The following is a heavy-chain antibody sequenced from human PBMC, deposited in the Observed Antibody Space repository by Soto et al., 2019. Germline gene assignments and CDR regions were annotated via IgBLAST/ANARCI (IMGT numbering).Heavy chain of an antibody. Sequence: EVRVVESGGGLVQPGGSLRLSCVASGFTFSNFWMSWVRQAPGKGLEWVANIKGDGSEKRYVDSVKGRLTISRDNAKNSVYLQVNSLRVEDTALYYCGRDEVRNGVGVWGQGTTVTVSS. CDR2: IKGDGSEK. CDR1: GFTFSNFW. CDR3: GRDEVRNGVGV. V-gene: IGHV3-7*01. J-gene: IGHJ6*02.